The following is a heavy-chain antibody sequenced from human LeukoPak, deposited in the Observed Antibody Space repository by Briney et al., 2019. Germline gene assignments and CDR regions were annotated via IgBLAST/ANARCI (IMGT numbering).Heavy chain of an antibody. Sequence: GGSLRLSCTASGFTFCDYAMSWFRQAPGKGLEWIGFIRSKAYGGTTEYAASVKGRFTISRDDSKSIAYLQMNSLKTEDTAVYYCTRGDYGDYFDYWGQGTLVTVSS. D-gene: IGHD4-17*01. CDR1: GFTFCDYA. CDR2: IRSKAYGGTT. J-gene: IGHJ4*02. CDR3: TRGDYGDYFDY. V-gene: IGHV3-49*03.